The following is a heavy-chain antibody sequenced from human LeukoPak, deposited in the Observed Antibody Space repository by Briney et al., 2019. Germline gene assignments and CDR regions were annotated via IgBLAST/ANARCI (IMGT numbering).Heavy chain of an antibody. J-gene: IGHJ4*02. D-gene: IGHD3-22*01. V-gene: IGHV1-69*05. CDR2: IIPIFGTA. CDR3: ARDDYYDSSGYYKLNPFDY. CDR1: GGTFSSYA. Sequence: SVKVSCKASGGTFSSYAISWVRQAPGQGLEWMGRIIPIFGTANYAQKFQGRVTITTDESTSTAYMELSSLRSEDTAVYYCARDDYYDSSGYYKLNPFDYWGQGTLVTVSS.